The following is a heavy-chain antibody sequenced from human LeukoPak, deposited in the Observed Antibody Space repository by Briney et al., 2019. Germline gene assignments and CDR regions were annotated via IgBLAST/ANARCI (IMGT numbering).Heavy chain of an antibody. CDR3: ARDRVLRGVIEY. CDR2: ISSSSSYI. Sequence: PGGSLRLSCAASGFTFSSYSMNWVRQAPGKGLEWVSSISSSSSYIYYADSVKGRLTISRDNAKNSLYLQMNSLRAEVTAVYYCARDRVLRGVIEYWGQGTLVTVSS. V-gene: IGHV3-21*01. D-gene: IGHD3-10*01. J-gene: IGHJ4*02. CDR1: GFTFSSYS.